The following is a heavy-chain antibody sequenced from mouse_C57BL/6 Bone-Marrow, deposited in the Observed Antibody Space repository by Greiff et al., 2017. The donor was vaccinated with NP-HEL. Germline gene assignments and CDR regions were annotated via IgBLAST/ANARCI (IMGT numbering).Heavy chain of an antibody. V-gene: IGHV1-55*01. D-gene: IGHD1-1*01. J-gene: IGHJ2*01. CDR1: GYTFTSYW. Sequence: QVQLQQPGAELVKPGASVKMSCKASGYTFTSYWITWVKQRPGQGLEWIGDIYPGSGSTNYNEKFKSKATLTVDTSSSTAYMQLSSLTSEDSAVYYCAGYYYGSSYVGDYWGQGTTLTVSS. CDR2: IYPGSGST. CDR3: AGYYYGSSYVGDY.